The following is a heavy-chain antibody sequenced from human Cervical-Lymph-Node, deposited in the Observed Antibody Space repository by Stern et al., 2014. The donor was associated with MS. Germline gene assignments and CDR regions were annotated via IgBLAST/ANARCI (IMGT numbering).Heavy chain of an antibody. J-gene: IGHJ5*02. Sequence: QVQLVQSGGGVVQPGRSLRLSCAASGFMFSYYSMHWVRQAPGKGLEWVAVISNDGNNKYYPDSVKGRFTISRDNSKNALSLQMNSLRPEDTAVYFCARSIGDCEGGTCYSEFDLWGQGALVTVSS. CDR1: GFMFSYYS. CDR3: ARSIGDCEGGTCYSEFDL. V-gene: IGHV3-30-3*01. D-gene: IGHD2-15*01. CDR2: ISNDGNNK.